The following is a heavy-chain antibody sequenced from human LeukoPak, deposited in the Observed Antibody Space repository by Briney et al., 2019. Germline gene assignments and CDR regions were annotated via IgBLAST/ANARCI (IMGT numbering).Heavy chain of an antibody. CDR1: EFTFSSYA. CDR2: ISYDGSNK. D-gene: IGHD6-19*01. Sequence: GGSLRLSCAASEFTFSSYAMHWVRQAPGKGLEWVAVISYDGSNKYYADSVKGRFTISRDNSKNTLYLQMNSLRAEDTAVYYCARATGYSSGWYDFDYWGQGTLVTVSS. J-gene: IGHJ4*02. CDR3: ARATGYSSGWYDFDY. V-gene: IGHV3-30-3*01.